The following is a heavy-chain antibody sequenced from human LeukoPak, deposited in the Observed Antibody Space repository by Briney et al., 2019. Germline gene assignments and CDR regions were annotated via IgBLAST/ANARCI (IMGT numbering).Heavy chain of an antibody. V-gene: IGHV1-69*13. D-gene: IGHD3-3*01. Sequence: SVKVSCKASGGTFSNYAISWVRQAPGQGLEWMGGIIPIFGTAKYAQKFQGRVTITADESTSTAYMELSSLRSEDTAMYYCTSRDFWSGYYIKWGQGTLVTVSS. CDR3: TSRDFWSGYYIK. CDR2: IIPIFGTA. CDR1: GGTFSNYA. J-gene: IGHJ4*02.